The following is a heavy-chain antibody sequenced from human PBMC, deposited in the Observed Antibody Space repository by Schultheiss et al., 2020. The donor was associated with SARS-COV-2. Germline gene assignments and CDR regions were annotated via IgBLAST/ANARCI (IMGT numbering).Heavy chain of an antibody. CDR1: GFTFSSYS. CDR3: AKDEKGSMGY. D-gene: IGHD3-10*01. CDR2: IYSGGST. J-gene: IGHJ4*02. V-gene: IGHV3-53*01. Sequence: GGSLRLSCAASGFTFSSYSMNWVRQAPGKGLEWVSVIYSGGSTYYADSVKGRFIISRDNSKNTLYLQMNSLRAEDTAVYYCAKDEKGSMGYWGQGTLVTVSS.